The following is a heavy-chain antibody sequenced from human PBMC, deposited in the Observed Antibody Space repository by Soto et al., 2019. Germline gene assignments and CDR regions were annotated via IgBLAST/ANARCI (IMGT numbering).Heavy chain of an antibody. J-gene: IGHJ5*02. Sequence: QVQLVQSGAEVKKPGSSVKVSCKASGGTFSSYAISWVRQAPGQGLEWMGGIIPIFGTANYAQKFQGRVTITADESTSTAYMELSSLRSEDTAVYYCARALRRHNPGGQNWYNWFDPCGQGTLVTVSS. CDR3: ARALRRHNPGGQNWYNWFDP. CDR2: IIPIFGTA. V-gene: IGHV1-69*01. D-gene: IGHD1-1*01. CDR1: GGTFSSYA.